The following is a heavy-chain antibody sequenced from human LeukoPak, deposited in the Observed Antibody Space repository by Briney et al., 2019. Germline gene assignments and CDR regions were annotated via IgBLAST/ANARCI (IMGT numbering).Heavy chain of an antibody. Sequence: GGPLRLSCAASGFTFINAWMSWVRQAPGKGLEWVGRIKSKTDSGTTDDAAPVKGRFTISRDDSKNTLYLQMNSLKTEDTAVYYCTTDFRTSKSRDGYNFGDYWGQGTLVTVSS. V-gene: IGHV3-15*01. CDR1: GFTFINAW. CDR3: TTDFRTSKSRDGYNFGDY. D-gene: IGHD5-24*01. J-gene: IGHJ4*02. CDR2: IKSKTDSGTT.